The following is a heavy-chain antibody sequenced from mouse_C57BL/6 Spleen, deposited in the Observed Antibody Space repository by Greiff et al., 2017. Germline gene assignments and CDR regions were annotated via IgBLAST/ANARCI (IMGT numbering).Heavy chain of an antibody. D-gene: IGHD1-2*01. CDR1: GYTFTSYW. J-gene: IGHJ4*01. CDR3: ARRGATTAYAMDY. CDR2: IDPSDSYT. Sequence: QVQLKQPGAELVRPGTSVKLSCKASGYTFTSYWMHWVKQRPGQGLEWIGVIDPSDSYTNYNQKFKGKATLTVDTSSSTAYMQLSSLTSEDSAVYYCARRGATTAYAMDYWGQGTSVTVSS. V-gene: IGHV1-59*01.